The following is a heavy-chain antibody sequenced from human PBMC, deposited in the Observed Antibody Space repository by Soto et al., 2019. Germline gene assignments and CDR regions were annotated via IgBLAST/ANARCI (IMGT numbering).Heavy chain of an antibody. CDR1: GFTFSDYA. Sequence: EVQLLESGGALAQPGGSLRLSCAASGFTFSDYAMTWVRQAPGKGLEWVSAISVSGGNTYYADSVKGRFTISRDNSRNTLYLEMNSLRAEDTAVYYFAKDRYGQVADYVDYWGLGTLVTVSS. CDR3: AKDRYGQVADYVDY. D-gene: IGHD6-19*01. CDR2: ISVSGGNT. J-gene: IGHJ4*02. V-gene: IGHV3-23*01.